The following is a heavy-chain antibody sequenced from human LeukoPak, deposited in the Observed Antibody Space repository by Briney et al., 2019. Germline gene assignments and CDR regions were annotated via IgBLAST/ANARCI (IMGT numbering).Heavy chain of an antibody. CDR3: AREYCSSTNCYFDY. V-gene: IGHV4-59*01. CDR2: IYYSGSV. J-gene: IGHJ4*02. Sequence: SETLSLICTVSGGSIRGYYWTWIRQPPGKGLEGIGYIYYSGSVDYNPSLTSRVTISVDTSNNQFSLKLSFVTAADSALYYCAREYCSSTNCYFDYWGQGTLVTVSS. D-gene: IGHD2-2*01. CDR1: GGSIRGYY.